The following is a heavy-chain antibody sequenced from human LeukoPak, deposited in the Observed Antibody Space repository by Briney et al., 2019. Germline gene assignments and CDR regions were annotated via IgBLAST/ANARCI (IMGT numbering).Heavy chain of an antibody. CDR2: MNPNSGNT. Sequence: ASVKVSCKASGYTLTSYDINWVRQATGQGLEWMGWMNPNSGNTGYAQKFQGRVTMTRNTSISTAYMELSSLRSEDTAVYYCARGLGGQLVRDYWGQGTLVTVSS. J-gene: IGHJ4*02. D-gene: IGHD6-6*01. CDR3: ARGLGGQLVRDY. CDR1: GYTLTSYD. V-gene: IGHV1-8*01.